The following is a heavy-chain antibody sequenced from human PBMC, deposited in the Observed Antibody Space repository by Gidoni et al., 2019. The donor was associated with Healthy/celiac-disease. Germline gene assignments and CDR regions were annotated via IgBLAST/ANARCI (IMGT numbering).Heavy chain of an antibody. J-gene: IGHJ3*02. D-gene: IGHD2-15*01. CDR3: ARCSGGSCYLYARGAFVI. CDR1: GYRFSNYW. Sequence: EVQLVQSGAEVKKPGESLKISCKGSGYRFSNYWLGWVRQMPGKGLEWMGLIYPGDSGTTYCPSFQGQGTISADNSISTAYLQWSSLKASDTAMYYCARCSGGSCYLYARGAFVIWGQGTMVTVSS. CDR2: IYPGDSGT. V-gene: IGHV5-51*01.